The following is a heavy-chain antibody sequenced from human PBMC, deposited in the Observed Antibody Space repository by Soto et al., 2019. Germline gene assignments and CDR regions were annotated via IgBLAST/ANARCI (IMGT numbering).Heavy chain of an antibody. D-gene: IGHD4-4*01. V-gene: IGHV4-31*03. J-gene: IGHJ6*02. CDR1: GGSIKNSGYY. Sequence: QVQLQESGPGLVKPSQTLSLTCTVSGGSIKNSGYYWSWIRQHPEKGLEWIGYISYSGSTDYAPSLKSRVIMSVDTSKNQFSLNLTSVTAADTAVYYCGRDAVTKRDFYYYGMDVWGRGTTVTVSS. CDR3: GRDAVTKRDFYYYGMDV. CDR2: ISYSGST.